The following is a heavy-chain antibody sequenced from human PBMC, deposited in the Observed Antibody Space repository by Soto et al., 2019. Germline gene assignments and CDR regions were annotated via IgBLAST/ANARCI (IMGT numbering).Heavy chain of an antibody. CDR3: ARSNMYFDY. V-gene: IGHV1-18*01. CDR1: GYTLTGIS. Sequence: APVKVSCKVSGYTLTGISMRWVRQAPGQGLEWMGWISPENGKTNYAQKVQGRVTLTTDTSTSTAYMELRSLRSDDTAVYYCARSNMYFDYWGQGSLVTVSS. CDR2: ISPENGKT. J-gene: IGHJ4*02.